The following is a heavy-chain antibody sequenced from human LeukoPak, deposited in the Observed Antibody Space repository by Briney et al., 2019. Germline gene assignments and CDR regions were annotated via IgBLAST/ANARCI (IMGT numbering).Heavy chain of an antibody. V-gene: IGHV3-23*01. CDR1: GFTFSSYA. D-gene: IGHD2-15*01. J-gene: IGHJ4*02. Sequence: GGSLRLSCAASGFTFSSYAMSWVRQAPGKGLEWVSTISGSGGRTNYAESVKGRFTISRDNAKNSLYLQMNSLRAEDTAVYYCARPGAYCSGGSCHYSDYWGQGTLVTVSS. CDR2: ISGSGGRT. CDR3: ARPGAYCSGGSCHYSDY.